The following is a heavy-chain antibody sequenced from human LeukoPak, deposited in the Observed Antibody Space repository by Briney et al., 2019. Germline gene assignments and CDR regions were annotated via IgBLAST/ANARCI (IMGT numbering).Heavy chain of an antibody. Sequence: PGGSLRLSCAGSGFTFSSHAMSWVRQAPGKGLELVSAISGSGGSTYYADSVKGRFTISRDNSKNTLYLQMNSLRAEDTAVYYCAKKGPRMYGDYTDYWGQGTLVTVSS. V-gene: IGHV3-23*01. J-gene: IGHJ4*02. CDR3: AKKGPRMYGDYTDY. D-gene: IGHD4-17*01. CDR2: ISGSGGST. CDR1: GFTFSSHA.